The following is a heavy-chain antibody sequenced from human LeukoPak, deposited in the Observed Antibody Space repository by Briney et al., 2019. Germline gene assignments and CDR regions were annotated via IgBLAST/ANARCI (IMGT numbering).Heavy chain of an antibody. CDR1: GFSFGSYA. CDR3: ARELVRGSRLFDY. CDR2: ISGSGGST. V-gene: IGHV3-23*01. D-gene: IGHD3-10*01. Sequence: GGSLRLSCAASGFSFGSYAMSWVRQAPGKGLEWVSTISGSGGSTYYADSVKGRFTISRDNAKNSLYLQMNSLRAEDTAVYYCARELVRGSRLFDYWGQGTLVTVSS. J-gene: IGHJ4*02.